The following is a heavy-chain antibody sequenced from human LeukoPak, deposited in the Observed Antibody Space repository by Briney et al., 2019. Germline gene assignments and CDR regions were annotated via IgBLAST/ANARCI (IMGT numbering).Heavy chain of an antibody. D-gene: IGHD2-2*01. CDR3: ARNPKDIVVVPAAWFDY. CDR2: IYYSGST. Sequence: SETLSLTCTVSGGSISSYYWSWIGQPPGKGLEWIGYIYYSGSTNYNPSLKSRVTISVDTSKNQFSLKLSSVTAADTAVYYCARNPKDIVVVPAAWFDYWGQGTLVTVSS. CDR1: GGSISSYY. J-gene: IGHJ4*02. V-gene: IGHV4-59*01.